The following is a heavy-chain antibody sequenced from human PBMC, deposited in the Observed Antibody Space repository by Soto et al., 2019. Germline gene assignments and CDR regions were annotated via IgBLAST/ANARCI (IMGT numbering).Heavy chain of an antibody. CDR2: TYYRSRWYN. CDR3: AGPPSLQWYYMDV. J-gene: IGHJ6*03. Sequence: SQTLSLTCAISGDSVSRNSAAWNWIRQSPSRGLEWLGRTYYRSRWYNDYAVSVKSRITVNPDTSKNQFSLHLNSVTPEDTAVYYCAGPPSLQWYYMDVGDKGTTVTVSS. D-gene: IGHD6-19*01. CDR1: GDSVSRNSAA. V-gene: IGHV6-1*01.